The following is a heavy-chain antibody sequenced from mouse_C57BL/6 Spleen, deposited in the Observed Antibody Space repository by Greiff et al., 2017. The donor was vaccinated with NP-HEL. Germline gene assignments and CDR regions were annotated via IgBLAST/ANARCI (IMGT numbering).Heavy chain of an antibody. CDR3: AREGVYYYAMDY. V-gene: IGHV5-16*01. CDR2: INYDGSST. CDR1: GFTFSDYY. Sequence: DVKLVESEGGLVQPGSSMKLSCTASGFTFSDYYMAWVRQVPEKGLEWVANINYDGSSTYYLDSLKSRFIISRDNAKNILYLQMSSLKSEDTATYYCAREGVYYYAMDYWGQGTSVTVSS. J-gene: IGHJ4*01.